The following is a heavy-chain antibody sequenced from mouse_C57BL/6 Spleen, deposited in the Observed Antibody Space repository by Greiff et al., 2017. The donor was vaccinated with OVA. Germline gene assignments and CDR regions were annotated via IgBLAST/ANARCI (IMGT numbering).Heavy chain of an antibody. CDR2: IFPGSGST. J-gene: IGHJ2*01. V-gene: IGHV1-75*01. CDR3: ARTDYYGKDYFDY. D-gene: IGHD1-1*01. Sequence: VQLKQSGPELVKPGASVKISCKASGYTFTDYYINWVKQRPGQGLEWIGWIFPGSGSTYYNEKFKGKATLTVDKSSSTAYMLLSSLTSEDSAVYFCARTDYYGKDYFDYWGQGTTLTVSS. CDR1: GYTFTDYY.